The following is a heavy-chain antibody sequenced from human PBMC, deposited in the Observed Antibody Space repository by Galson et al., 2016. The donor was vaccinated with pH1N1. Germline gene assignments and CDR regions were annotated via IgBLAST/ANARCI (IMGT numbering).Heavy chain of an antibody. J-gene: IGHJ4*02. D-gene: IGHD6-6*01. CDR3: SRGQAVHYKFNPVAARVTYYFDY. CDR2: IKQDGSET. CDR1: GFTFSSYW. V-gene: IGHV3-7*01. Sequence: SLRLSCAASGFTFSSYWMSWVRQAPGKGLEWVANIKQDGSETYYVDSVKGRFTISRDNAKNSLYLQMNSLRAEDTAVYYCSRGQAVHYKFNPVAARVTYYFDYWGQGTLVTVSS.